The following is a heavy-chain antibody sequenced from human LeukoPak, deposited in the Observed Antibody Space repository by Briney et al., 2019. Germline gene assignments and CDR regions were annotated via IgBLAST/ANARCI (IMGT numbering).Heavy chain of an antibody. CDR2: IHGTLGST. CDR3: ARIFDRDI. D-gene: IGHD3-3*01. V-gene: IGHV4-4*07. J-gene: IGHJ3*02. Sequence: SETLSLTCTVSGGPIRNPYWGWVRHSAGTGMQWIGRIHGTLGSTNHNPSLKSRVVMSLDTSSNQFSLRLSAMSAADTATYYCARIFDRDIWGQGTLVTVSP. CDR1: GGPIRNPY.